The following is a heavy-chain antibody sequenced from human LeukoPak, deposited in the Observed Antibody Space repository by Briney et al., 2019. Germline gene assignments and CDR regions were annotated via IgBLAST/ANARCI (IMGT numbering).Heavy chain of an antibody. J-gene: IGHJ4*02. CDR3: ARQLGYCSDGSCYFDY. V-gene: IGHV3-23*01. CDR1: GFTFSNYA. CDR2: ISGSGEST. D-gene: IGHD2-15*01. Sequence: GGSLRLSCAASGFTFSNYAMSWVRQAPGRGLEWVSAISGSGESTYYADSVKGRFTISRDNSKNTLRLQMNSLRAEDTAVYHCARQLGYCSDGSCYFDYWGQGTLVTVSS.